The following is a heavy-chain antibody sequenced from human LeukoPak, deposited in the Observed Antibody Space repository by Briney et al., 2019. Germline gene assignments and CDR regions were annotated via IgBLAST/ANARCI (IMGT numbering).Heavy chain of an antibody. V-gene: IGHV1-18*01. D-gene: IGHD3-22*01. CDR2: ISAYNGDT. J-gene: IGHJ4*02. CDR1: GYTFTSYG. Sequence: GASVKVSCKASGYTFTSYGISWVRQAPGQGLEWMGWISAYNGDTNYAQKLQGRVTMTTDTSASTVYMELRSLTSDDTAVYFCARDPSNSSGYRIYFDSWGQGILVTVSS. CDR3: ARDPSNSSGYRIYFDS.